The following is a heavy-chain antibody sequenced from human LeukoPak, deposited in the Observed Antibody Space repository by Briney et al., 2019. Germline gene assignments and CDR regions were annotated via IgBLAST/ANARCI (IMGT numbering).Heavy chain of an antibody. CDR3: TSDVPISMAHSFDY. Sequence: PGGSLRLSCAASGLTVSAYYMTWVRQAPGKGLEWVGRVKSKIDGETTDYAAPVKGRFTISRDDSENTLYLQMNSLKTEDTAVYYCTSDVPISMAHSFDYWGQGTLVTVSS. CDR1: GLTVSAYY. D-gene: IGHD6-6*01. J-gene: IGHJ4*02. CDR2: VKSKIDGETT. V-gene: IGHV3-15*01.